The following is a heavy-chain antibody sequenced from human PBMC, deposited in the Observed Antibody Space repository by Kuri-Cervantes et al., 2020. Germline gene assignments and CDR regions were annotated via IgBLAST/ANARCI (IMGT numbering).Heavy chain of an antibody. Sequence: ASVKVSCKASGYTFTGYYMHWVRQAPGQGLEWMGWINPSGGSTSYAQKFQGRVTMTRDTSTSTVYMELSSLRSEDTAVYYCASRVTGTTMDYYYYGMDVWGQGTTVTVSS. D-gene: IGHD1-20*01. V-gene: IGHV1-46*01. CDR2: INPSGGST. J-gene: IGHJ6*02. CDR3: ASRVTGTTMDYYYYGMDV. CDR1: GYTFTGYY.